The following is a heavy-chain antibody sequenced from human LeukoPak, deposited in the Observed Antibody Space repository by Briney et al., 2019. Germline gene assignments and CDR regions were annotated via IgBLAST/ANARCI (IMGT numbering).Heavy chain of an antibody. J-gene: IGHJ5*02. CDR3: TRRHDYGDYLNWFDP. D-gene: IGHD4-17*01. CDR2: IKSKTDGGTT. V-gene: IGHV3-15*01. CDR1: EFTFSNAW. Sequence: GGSLRLSCAASEFTFSNAWMSWVRQAPGKGLEWVGRIKSKTDGGTTDYAAPVKGRFTISRDDSKNTLYLQTNSLKTEDTAVYYCTRRHDYGDYLNWFDPWGQGTLVTVSS.